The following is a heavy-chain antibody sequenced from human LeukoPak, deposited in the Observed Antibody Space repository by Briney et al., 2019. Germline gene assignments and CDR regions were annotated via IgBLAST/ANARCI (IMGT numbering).Heavy chain of an antibody. CDR1: GGSISSGGYS. J-gene: IGHJ6*02. Sequence: PSETLSLTCAVSGGSISSGGYSWSWIRQPPGKGLEWIGYIYYSGSTNYNPSLKSRVTISVDTSKNQFSLKLSSVTAADTAVYYCARGDYSYYYGMDVWGQGTTVTVSS. CDR2: IYYSGST. CDR3: ARGDYSYYYGMDV. V-gene: IGHV4-61*08. D-gene: IGHD2-21*01.